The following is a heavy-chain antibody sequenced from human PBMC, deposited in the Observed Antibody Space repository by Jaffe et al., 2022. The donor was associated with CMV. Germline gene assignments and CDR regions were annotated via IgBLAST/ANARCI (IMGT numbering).Heavy chain of an antibody. D-gene: IGHD3-10*01. CDR3: AHRSIYGSGSYFWAH. J-gene: IGHJ4*02. CDR2: IYWNDDK. CDR1: GFSLSTSGVG. V-gene: IGHV2-5*01. Sequence: QITLKESGPTLVKPTQTLTLTCTFSGFSLSTSGVGVGWIRQPPGKALEWLALIYWNDDKRYSPSLKSRLTITKDTSKNQVVLTMTNMDPVDTATYYCAHRSIYGSGSYFWAHWGQGTLVTVSS.